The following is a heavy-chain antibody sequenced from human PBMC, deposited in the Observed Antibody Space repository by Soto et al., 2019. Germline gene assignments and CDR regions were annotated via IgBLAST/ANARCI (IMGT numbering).Heavy chain of an antibody. CDR2: INAGNGNT. J-gene: IGHJ6*02. D-gene: IGHD6-13*01. Sequence: ASVKVSCKASGYTFTRYAMHWVRQAPGQRLEWMGWINAGNGNTKYSQKFQGRVTITRDTSASTAYMELSSLRPEDTAVYYCAGSNIAAAPYGMDVWGQGTTVTV. CDR1: GYTFTRYA. CDR3: AGSNIAAAPYGMDV. V-gene: IGHV1-3*01.